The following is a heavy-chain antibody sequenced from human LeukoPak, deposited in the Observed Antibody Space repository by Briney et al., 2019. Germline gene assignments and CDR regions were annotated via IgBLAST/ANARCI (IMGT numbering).Heavy chain of an antibody. CDR1: GYTFTSYY. D-gene: IGHD3-22*01. CDR3: ARGDYYDSSGYLALFDY. V-gene: IGHV1-46*01. J-gene: IGHJ4*02. CDR2: INPSGGST. Sequence: ASVKVSCTASGYTFTSYYMHWVRQAPGQGLEWMGIINPSGGSTSYAQKFQGRVTMTRDTSTSTVYMELSSLRSEDTAVYYCARGDYYDSSGYLALFDYWGQGTLVTVSS.